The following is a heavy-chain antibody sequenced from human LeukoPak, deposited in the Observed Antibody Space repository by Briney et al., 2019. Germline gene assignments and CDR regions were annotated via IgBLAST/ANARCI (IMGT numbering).Heavy chain of an antibody. V-gene: IGHV4-4*02. Sequence: SGTLSLTCAVSGGSISSSNWWSWVRQPPGKGLEWIWEIYHSGSTNYNPSLKSRVTISVDKSKNQFSLKLSSVTAADTAVYYCARDRGYGDYGGDDAFDIWGQGTMVTVSS. J-gene: IGHJ3*02. CDR2: IYHSGST. D-gene: IGHD4-17*01. CDR3: ARDRGYGDYGGDDAFDI. CDR1: GGSISSSNW.